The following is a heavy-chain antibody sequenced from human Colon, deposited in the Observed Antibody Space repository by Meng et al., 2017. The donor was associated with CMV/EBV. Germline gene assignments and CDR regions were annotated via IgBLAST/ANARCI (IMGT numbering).Heavy chain of an antibody. CDR1: GYFFTSYY. Sequence: ASVKVSCKASGYFFTSYYIHWVRQAPGQGLEWMGWINPNSGGTNYAQKFQGRVTMTRDTSIITAYMELSRLRSDDTAVYYCARDAAYSWKGANWFDPWGQGTLVTVSS. V-gene: IGHV1-2*02. D-gene: IGHD1-1*01. J-gene: IGHJ5*02. CDR2: INPNSGGT. CDR3: ARDAAYSWKGANWFDP.